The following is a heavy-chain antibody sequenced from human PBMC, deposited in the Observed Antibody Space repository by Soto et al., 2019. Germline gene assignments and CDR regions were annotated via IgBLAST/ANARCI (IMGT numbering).Heavy chain of an antibody. CDR2: INPNSGDT. CDR1: GYTFTGYY. CDR3: ARDKRTDPPGIAAAGTGDAFDI. J-gene: IGHJ3*02. Sequence: ASVKVSCKASGYTFTGYYMHWVRQAPGQGLEWMGWINPNSGDTNYAQKFQGWVTMTRDTSISTAYMELSRLRSDDTAVYYCARDKRTDPPGIAAAGTGDAFDIWGQGTMVTVSS. D-gene: IGHD6-13*01. V-gene: IGHV1-2*04.